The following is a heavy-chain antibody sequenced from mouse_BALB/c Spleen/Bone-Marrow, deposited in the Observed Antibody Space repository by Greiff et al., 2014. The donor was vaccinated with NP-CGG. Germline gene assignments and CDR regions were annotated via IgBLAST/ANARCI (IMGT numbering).Heavy chain of an antibody. CDR1: GYAFSSSW. Sequence: VMLVESGPELVKPGASVKISCKASGYAFSSSWMNWVKQRPGQGLEWIGRIYPGDGDTNYNGKFKGKATLTADKSSSTAYMQLSSLTSVDSAVYFRARNSYYGSSYNHFDYWGQGTTLTVSS. CDR2: IYPGDGDT. CDR3: ARNSYYGSSYNHFDY. D-gene: IGHD1-1*01. V-gene: IGHV1-82*01. J-gene: IGHJ2*01.